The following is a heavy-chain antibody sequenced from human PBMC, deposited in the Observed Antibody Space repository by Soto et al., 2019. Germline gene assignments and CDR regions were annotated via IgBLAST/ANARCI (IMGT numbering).Heavy chain of an antibody. Sequence: ASVKVSCKASGYTFTSYGISWVRQAPGQGLEWMGWISAYNGNTNYAQKLQGRVTMTTDTSTSTAYMDLSSLRSEDTAVYYCERHLAAGDYWGQGTVVTVSS. J-gene: IGHJ4*02. D-gene: IGHD6-13*01. CDR2: ISAYNGNT. CDR3: ERHLAAGDY. CDR1: GYTFTSYG. V-gene: IGHV1-18*01.